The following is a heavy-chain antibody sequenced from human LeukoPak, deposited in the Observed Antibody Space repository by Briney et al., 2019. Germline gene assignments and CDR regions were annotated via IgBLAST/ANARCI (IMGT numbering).Heavy chain of an antibody. J-gene: IGHJ4*02. Sequence: PGGSLRLSCAASGFTFSSYSMNWVRQAPGKGLEWVSSISSSSSYINYADSVKGRFTISRDNAKNSLYLQMNSLRAEDTAVYYCASPGGYSYGCLDYWGQGTMVTVSS. CDR1: GFTFSSYS. V-gene: IGHV3-21*01. CDR3: ASPGGYSYGCLDY. D-gene: IGHD5-18*01. CDR2: ISSSSSYI.